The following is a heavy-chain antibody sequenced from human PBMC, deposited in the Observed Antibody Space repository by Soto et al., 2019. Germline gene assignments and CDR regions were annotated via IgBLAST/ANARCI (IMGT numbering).Heavy chain of an antibody. CDR1: GFSLSTSGVG. CDR2: IYWNDDK. J-gene: IGHJ3*02. V-gene: IGHV2-5*01. Sequence: QITLKESGPTLVKPTQTLTLTCTFSGFSLSTSGVGVGWIRQPPGKALEWLALIYWNDDKRYSPSLKSRLTITKDTSKNQVVLTMTNMDPVDTATYYCAHNTKQQLVRGAFDIWGQGTMVTVSS. CDR3: AHNTKQQLVRGAFDI. D-gene: IGHD6-13*01.